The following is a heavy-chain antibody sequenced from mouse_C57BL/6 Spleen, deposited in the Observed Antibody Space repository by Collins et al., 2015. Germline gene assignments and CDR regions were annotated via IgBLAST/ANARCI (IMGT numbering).Heavy chain of an antibody. D-gene: IGHD1-1*01. V-gene: IGHV1-19*01. CDR3: ARDYGSSYYWYFDV. Sequence: VQLQQSGAELVTPGASVKISCKGSGYAFSNYWMNWVKQSHGKSLEWIGVINPYNGGTSYNQKFKGKATLTVDKSSSTAYMELNSLTSEDSAVYYCARDYGSSYYWYFDVWGTGTTVTVSS. CDR2: INPYNGGT. J-gene: IGHJ1*03. CDR1: GYAFSNYW.